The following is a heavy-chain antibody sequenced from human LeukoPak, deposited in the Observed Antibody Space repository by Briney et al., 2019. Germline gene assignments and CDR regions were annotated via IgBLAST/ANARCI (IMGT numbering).Heavy chain of an antibody. CDR1: GYTFTSYD. CDR3: ARSRRQITMVRGDLNWFDP. D-gene: IGHD3-10*01. CDR2: MNPNSGNT. J-gene: IGHJ5*02. V-gene: IGHV1-8*03. Sequence: ASVKVFCKASGYTFTSYDINWVRQATGQGLEWMGWMNPNSGNTGYAQKFQGRVTITRNTSISTAYMELSSLRSEDTAVYYCARSRRQITMVRGDLNWFDPWGQGTLVTVSS.